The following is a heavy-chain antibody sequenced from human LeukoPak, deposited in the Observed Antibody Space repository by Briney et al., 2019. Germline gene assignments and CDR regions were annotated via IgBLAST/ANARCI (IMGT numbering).Heavy chain of an antibody. CDR1: GGTFSSYA. CDR2: IIPILGIA. V-gene: IGHV1-69*04. CDR3: ARGDSSSTYFDY. D-gene: IGHD6-13*01. J-gene: IGHJ4*02. Sequence: SVKVSCKASGGTFSSYAISWVRQAPGQGLEWMGRIIPILGIANYAQKFQGRVTITADKSTSTAYMELSSLRSEDTAVYYCARGDSSSTYFDYWGQGTLVTVSS.